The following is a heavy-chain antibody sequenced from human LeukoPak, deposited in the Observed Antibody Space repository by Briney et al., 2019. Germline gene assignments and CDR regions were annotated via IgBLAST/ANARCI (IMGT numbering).Heavy chain of an antibody. CDR1: GSGFTTYW. CDR3: ATRDTPFDY. Sequence: GASLKISCKGSGSGFTTYWIGWGGQIPGKGLEGMGSIYPGDSDTRYSPSFQGQVTISADKSIATASLTWRGMKISVYAMYYVATRDTPFDYWGQGTLVTVSS. V-gene: IGHV5-51*01. CDR2: IYPGDSDT. J-gene: IGHJ4*02.